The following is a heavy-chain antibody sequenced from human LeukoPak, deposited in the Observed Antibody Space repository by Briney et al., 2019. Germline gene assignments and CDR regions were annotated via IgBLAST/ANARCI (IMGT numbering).Heavy chain of an antibody. CDR3: ARGRGCSGGSCYLDY. CDR2: INHSGST. CDR1: GGSFSGYY. D-gene: IGHD2-15*01. Sequence: SETLSLTCAVYGGSFSGYYWSWIRQPPGKGLEWIWEINHSGSTNYNPSLKSRITISVDTSKNQFSLKLSSVTAADTAVYYCARGRGCSGGSCYLDYWGQGTLVTVSS. V-gene: IGHV4-34*01. J-gene: IGHJ4*02.